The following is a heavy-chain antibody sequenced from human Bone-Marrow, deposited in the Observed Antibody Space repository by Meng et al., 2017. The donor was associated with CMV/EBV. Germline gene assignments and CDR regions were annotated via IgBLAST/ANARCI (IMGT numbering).Heavy chain of an antibody. D-gene: IGHD3-3*01. CDR2: ISSSSTYI. Sequence: SGLTFSTYNMDWVRQAPGKGLEWVSSISSSSTYIFYEDSVKGRFTISRDNAKNSLYLQMNSLRAEDTAVYYCARDMLFGVAPPNWFDPWGQGTLVTVSS. CDR3: ARDMLFGVAPPNWFDP. J-gene: IGHJ5*02. CDR1: GLTFSTYN. V-gene: IGHV3-21*01.